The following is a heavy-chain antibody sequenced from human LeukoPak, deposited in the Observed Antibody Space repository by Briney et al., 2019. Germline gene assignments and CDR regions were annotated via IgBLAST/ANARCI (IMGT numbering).Heavy chain of an antibody. J-gene: IGHJ4*02. Sequence: GGSVSLSCAASGFTFENLWMSWLRQAPGRGLQWVANMKGGGSHISYVDPVKGRFTIARDNATNSLYLKMNSLRAEYTAVYYCARLFGGVTTFDCWGQGALVTVSS. CDR3: ARLFGGVTTFDC. D-gene: IGHD2-8*02. CDR2: MKGGGSHI. V-gene: IGHV3-7*01. CDR1: GFTFENLW.